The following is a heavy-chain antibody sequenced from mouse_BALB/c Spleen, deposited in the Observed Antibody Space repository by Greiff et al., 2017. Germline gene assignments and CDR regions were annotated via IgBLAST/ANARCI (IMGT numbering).Heavy chain of an antibody. CDR1: GFTFSNYW. Sequence: EVQLVESGGGLVQPGGSMKLSCVASGFTFSNYWMNWVRQSPEKGLEWVAEIRLKSNNYATHYAESVKGRFTISRDDSKSSVYLQMNNLRAEDTGIYYCTRDYYGFAYWGQGTLVTVSA. D-gene: IGHD2-1*01. CDR3: TRDYYGFAY. V-gene: IGHV6-6*02. CDR2: IRLKSNNYAT. J-gene: IGHJ3*01.